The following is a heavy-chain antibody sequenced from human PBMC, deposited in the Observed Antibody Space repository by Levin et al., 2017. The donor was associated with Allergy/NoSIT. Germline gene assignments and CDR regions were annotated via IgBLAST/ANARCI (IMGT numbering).Heavy chain of an antibody. CDR3: TSGDDGDYDYDYYMDV. CDR2: IRSKANSYAT. J-gene: IGHJ6*03. Sequence: GGSLRLSCAASGFTFSGSAMHWVRQASGKGLEWVGRIRSKANSYATAYAASVKGRFTISRDDSKNTAYLQMNSLKTEDTAVYYCTSGDDGDYDYDYYMDVWGKGTTVTVSS. V-gene: IGHV3-73*01. CDR1: GFTFSGSA. D-gene: IGHD4-17*01.